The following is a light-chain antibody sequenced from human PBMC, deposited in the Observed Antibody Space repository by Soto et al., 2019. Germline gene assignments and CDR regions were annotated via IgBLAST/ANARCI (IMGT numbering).Light chain of an antibody. CDR2: EVN. CDR3: ATWDDDLSGFV. Sequence: QSVLTQPPSASGSPGQSVTISCTGTSSDIGGYNSVSWYQQHPGKAPRLMIYEVNKRPSGVPDRFSGSKSGYTASLTVSGLQTEDEAFYYCATWDDDLSGFVFGSGTKVTVL. CDR1: SSDIGGYNS. V-gene: IGLV2-8*01. J-gene: IGLJ1*01.